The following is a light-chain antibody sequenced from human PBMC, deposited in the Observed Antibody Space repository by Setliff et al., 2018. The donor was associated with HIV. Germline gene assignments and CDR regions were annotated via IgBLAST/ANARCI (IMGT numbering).Light chain of an antibody. J-gene: IGLJ1*01. CDR2: RNN. Sequence: SALTQPPSASGTPGQRVTISCSGSSSNIGSNTVNWYQQLPGTAPKLLIYRNNQRPSGVPDRFSGSKSGTSASLAISGLQSEDEADYYCAAWDDSLNGLYVFGTGTKSPS. V-gene: IGLV1-44*01. CDR1: SSNIGSNT. CDR3: AAWDDSLNGLYV.